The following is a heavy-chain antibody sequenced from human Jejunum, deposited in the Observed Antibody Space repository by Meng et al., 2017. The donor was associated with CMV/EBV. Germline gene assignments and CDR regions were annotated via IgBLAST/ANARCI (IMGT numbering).Heavy chain of an antibody. Sequence: ASGFTFSVYGMSWVRQAPGKGLEWVSSIRGSGGGTFYADSVKGRFTISRDNSKNTLYLQMNTLRVEDAATYYCAKALLGGWDAFDVWGHGTTVTVSS. CDR1: GFTFSVYG. CDR3: AKALLGGWDAFDV. V-gene: IGHV3-23*01. D-gene: IGHD2-15*01. CDR2: IRGSGGGT. J-gene: IGHJ3*01.